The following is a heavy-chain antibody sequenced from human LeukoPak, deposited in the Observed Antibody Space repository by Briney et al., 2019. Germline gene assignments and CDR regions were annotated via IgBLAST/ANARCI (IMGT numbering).Heavy chain of an antibody. CDR2: INSKSGGT. V-gene: IGHV1-2*02. CDR1: GYTFTDYY. J-gene: IGHJ6*03. D-gene: IGHD2-2*01. CDR3: ARGAYCSSISCWGGHPGYYYYMDV. Sequence: ASVKVSCKASGYTFTDYYMHWVRQAPGQGLEWMGWINSKSGGTNYAQRFQGRVTMTRDTSIRTGYMELSRLRSDDTAIYYCARGAYCSSISCWGGHPGYYYYMDVWGKGTTVTVSS.